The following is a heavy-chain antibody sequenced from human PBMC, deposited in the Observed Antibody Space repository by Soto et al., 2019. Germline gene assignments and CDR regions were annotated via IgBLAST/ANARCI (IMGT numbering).Heavy chain of an antibody. J-gene: IGHJ4*02. Sequence: QAQLVESGGGVVQPERSLRLSCTASNFVFSVYSLHWVRQAPGKGLEWVALISYTISRDNSKNTLYLQMNSLRREDTAVYYWARDKDQYDFWGGTLDSWGQGTLVTVSS. V-gene: IGHV3-30*04. CDR2: ISY. CDR3: ARDKDQYDFWGGTLDS. CDR1: NFVFSVYS. D-gene: IGHD3-3*01.